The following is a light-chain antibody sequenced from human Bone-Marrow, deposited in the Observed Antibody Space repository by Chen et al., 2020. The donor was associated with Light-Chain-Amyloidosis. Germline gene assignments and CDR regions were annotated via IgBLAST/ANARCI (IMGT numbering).Light chain of an antibody. J-gene: IGLJ2*01. V-gene: IGLV1-47*01. Sequence: QSVLTQPPSASGPPGQRVLLSCSGSSSNIGKNYVYWYQQLPGAAPKLLIYNIKQRPSGVSDRFSGSKSGTSASLAISGLRSEDEADYHCAAWDGSLRGVVFGGGSKLTVL. CDR3: AAWDGSLRGVV. CDR2: NIK. CDR1: SSNIGKNY.